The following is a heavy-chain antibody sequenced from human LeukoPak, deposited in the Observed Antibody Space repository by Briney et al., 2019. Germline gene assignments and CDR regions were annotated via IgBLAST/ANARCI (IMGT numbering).Heavy chain of an antibody. CDR1: GGSISSSSYY. CDR3: ARGGFFLGYCSGGSCYNFDY. V-gene: IGHV4-39*07. D-gene: IGHD2-15*01. J-gene: IGHJ4*02. Sequence: SETLSLTCTVSGGSISSSSYYWGWIRQPPGKGLEWIGSIYYSGSTYYNPSLKSRVTISVDTSKNQFSLKLGSVTAADTAVYYCARGGFFLGYCSGGSCYNFDYWGQGTLVTVSS. CDR2: IYYSGST.